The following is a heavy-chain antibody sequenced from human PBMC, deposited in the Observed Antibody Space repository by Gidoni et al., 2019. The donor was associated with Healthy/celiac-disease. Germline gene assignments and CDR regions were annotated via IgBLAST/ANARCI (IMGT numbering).Heavy chain of an antibody. J-gene: IGHJ3*02. D-gene: IGHD2-8*02. CDR1: GGSFSGYY. CDR2: INHSGRT. CDR3: ARGSVLVNAFDI. Sequence: QVQLQQWGAGLLKPSETLSPTCAVYGGSFSGYYWSWIRQPPGKGLEWIEEINHSGRTNYNPSLKSRVTISVDTSKNQFSLKLSSVTAADTAVYYCARGSVLVNAFDIWVQGTMVTVSS. V-gene: IGHV4-34*01.